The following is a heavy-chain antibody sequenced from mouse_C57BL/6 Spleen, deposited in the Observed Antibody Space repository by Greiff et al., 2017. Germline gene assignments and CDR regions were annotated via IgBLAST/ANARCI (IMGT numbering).Heavy chain of an antibody. D-gene: IGHD4-1*01. J-gene: IGHJ4*01. CDR3: ARGLTGTSYYAMDY. CDR1: GYAFSSSW. Sequence: VQLQQSGPELVKPGASVKISCKASGYAFSSSWMNWVKQRPGKGLEWIGRIYPGDGDTNYNGKFKGKATLTADKSSSTAYMQLSSLTSEDSAVXVCARGLTGTSYYAMDYWGQGTTVTVSS. V-gene: IGHV1-82*01. CDR2: IYPGDGDT.